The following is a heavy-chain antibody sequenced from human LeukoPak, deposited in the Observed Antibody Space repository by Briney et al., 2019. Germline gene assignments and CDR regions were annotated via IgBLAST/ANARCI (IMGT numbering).Heavy chain of an antibody. D-gene: IGHD2-21*01. Sequence: AGGSLRLSCAASGFTFSSYAMHWIRQPPGKGLEWIGSIYYSGSTYYNPSLKSRVTISVDTSKNQFSLKLSSVTAADTAVYYCAREIRPRLLIGYYYYYMDVWGKGTTVTVSS. V-gene: IGHV4-39*07. CDR3: AREIRPRLLIGYYYYYMDV. CDR1: GFTFSSYA. J-gene: IGHJ6*03. CDR2: IYYSGST.